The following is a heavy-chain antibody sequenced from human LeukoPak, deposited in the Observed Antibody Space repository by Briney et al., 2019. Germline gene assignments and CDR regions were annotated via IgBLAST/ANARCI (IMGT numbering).Heavy chain of an antibody. D-gene: IGHD6-19*01. Sequence: GGSLRLSYAASGFTFSDYHMNWIRQAPGKGLEWISYISPGGDMRYFADSVKGRFTISRDNARNSLFLQMNSLTAEDTAVYYCASGRDITVAGPGGYFDYWGQGTLITVSS. J-gene: IGHJ4*02. CDR1: GFTFSDYH. CDR3: ASGRDITVAGPGGYFDY. V-gene: IGHV3-11*01. CDR2: ISPGGDMR.